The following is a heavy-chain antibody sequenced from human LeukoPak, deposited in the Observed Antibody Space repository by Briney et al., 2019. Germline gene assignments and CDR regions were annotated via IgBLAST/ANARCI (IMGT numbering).Heavy chain of an antibody. D-gene: IGHD4-17*01. CDR2: FDPEDGET. CDR1: GYTLTELS. CDR3: ATDRWHYGDPGRDFDS. V-gene: IGHV1-24*01. Sequence: GASVKVSCTVSGYTLTELSMHWVRQAPGKGLEWMGGFDPEDGETIYAQKFQGRVTMTEDTSTDTAYMELSSLRSEDTAVYYCATDRWHYGDPGRDFDSWGQGTLVTVSS. J-gene: IGHJ4*02.